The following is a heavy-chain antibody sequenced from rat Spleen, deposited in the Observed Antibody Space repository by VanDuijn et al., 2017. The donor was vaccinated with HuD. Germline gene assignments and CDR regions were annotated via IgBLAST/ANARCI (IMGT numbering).Heavy chain of an antibody. V-gene: IGHV3-3*01. D-gene: IGHD1-10*01. CDR3: ARYTATISFDY. Sequence: EVQLQESGPGLVKPSQSLSLTCSVPGYSITSSYNWTWIRKFPGNKLEWMGYINSAGSTVYNPSLKSRISITRDTSKNQFFLQVNSVTTEDTATYCCARYTATISFDYWGRGVMVTVSS. CDR2: INSAGST. J-gene: IGHJ2*01. CDR1: GYSITSSYN.